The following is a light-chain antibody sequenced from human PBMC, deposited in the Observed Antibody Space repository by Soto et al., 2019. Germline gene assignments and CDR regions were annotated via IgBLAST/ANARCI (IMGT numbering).Light chain of an antibody. J-gene: IGKJ4*01. CDR2: GAS. V-gene: IGKV3-20*01. CDR3: QYYGSSPRVT. CDR1: QSVSSAW. Sequence: EIVLTQSPGTLSLSPGERATLSYRASQSVSSAWLSWYQQKPGQAPRRLIYGASVRATGIPDRFSGSGSGTDFTLTISRLEPEDFAVYYCQYYGSSPRVTFGGGTKVEIK.